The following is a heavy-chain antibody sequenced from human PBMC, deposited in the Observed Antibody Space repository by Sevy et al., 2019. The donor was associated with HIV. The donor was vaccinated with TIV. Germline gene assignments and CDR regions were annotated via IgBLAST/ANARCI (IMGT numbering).Heavy chain of an antibody. J-gene: IGHJ6*02. CDR2: IYYSGST. D-gene: IGHD4-17*01. CDR3: AGSGLFDYVRNYYYYGMDV. CDR1: GGSISSGDYY. Sequence: SETLSLTCTVSGGSISSGDYYWSWIRQPPGKGLEWIGYIYYSGSTYYNPSLKSRVTISVDTSKNQFALKLCSVTAADAAVYYCAGSGLFDYVRNYYYYGMDVWGQGTTVTVSS. V-gene: IGHV4-30-4*01.